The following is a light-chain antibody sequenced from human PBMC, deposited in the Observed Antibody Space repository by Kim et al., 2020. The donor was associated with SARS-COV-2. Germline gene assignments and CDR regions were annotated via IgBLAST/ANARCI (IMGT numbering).Light chain of an antibody. Sequence: IQMTQSPSSLSASIGDRVTITCQASQDINKYLNWYQQKPGKAPKLLIYDASNLETGVPSRFSGSGSGTDFSFIISSLQTEDIATYFCQQYDSLPQYTFGQGTKLEIK. CDR1: QDINKY. CDR2: DAS. J-gene: IGKJ2*01. CDR3: QQYDSLPQYT. V-gene: IGKV1-33*01.